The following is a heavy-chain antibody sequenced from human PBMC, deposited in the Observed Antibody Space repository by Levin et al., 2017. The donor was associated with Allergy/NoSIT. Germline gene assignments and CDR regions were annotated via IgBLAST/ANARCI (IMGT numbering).Heavy chain of an antibody. V-gene: IGHV2-5*01. CDR2: IYWNDDR. CDR3: AHSSYDSSGYYYFDY. CDR1: GFSLRRSGVG. J-gene: IGHJ4*02. D-gene: IGHD3-22*01. Sequence: SGPTLVKPTQTLTLTCTFSGFSLRRSGVGVGWIRQPPGKALEWLAFIYWNDDRRYSPSLKSRLTITKDTSRNQVALTMTNIDPVDTATYYCAHSSYDSSGYYYFDYWGQGTLVTVSS.